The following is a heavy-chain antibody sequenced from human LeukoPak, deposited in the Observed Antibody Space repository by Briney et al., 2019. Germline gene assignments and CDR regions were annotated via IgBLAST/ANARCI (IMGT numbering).Heavy chain of an antibody. CDR1: GYTFTSYA. J-gene: IGHJ4*02. D-gene: IGHD3-22*01. CDR3: ARIQDYYDSSGPDY. Sequence: ASVKVSCKASGYTFTSYAMNWVRQAPGQGLEWMGWINTNSGNPTYAQGFTGRFAFSLDTSVSTAYLQISSLKAEDTAVYYCARIQDYYDSSGPDYWGQGTLVTVSS. V-gene: IGHV7-4-1*02. CDR2: INTNSGNP.